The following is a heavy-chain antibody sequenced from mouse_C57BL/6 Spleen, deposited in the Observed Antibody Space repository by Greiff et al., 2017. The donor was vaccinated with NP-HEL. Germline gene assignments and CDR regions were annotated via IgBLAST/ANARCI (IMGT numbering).Heavy chain of an antibody. CDR3: ARLGLWYFDV. J-gene: IGHJ1*03. CDR1: GYTFTSYW. CDR2: IYPGSGST. Sequence: QVHVKQSGAELVKPGASVKMSCKASGYTFTSYWITWVKQRPGQGLKWIGDIYPGSGSTNYNEKFKSKATLTVDTSSSTAYMQLSSLTSEDSAVYYCARLGLWYFDVWGTGTTVTVSS. V-gene: IGHV1-55*01.